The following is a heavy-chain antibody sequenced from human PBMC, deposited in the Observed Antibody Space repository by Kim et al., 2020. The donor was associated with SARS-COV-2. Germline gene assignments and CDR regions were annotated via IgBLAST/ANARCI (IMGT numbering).Heavy chain of an antibody. CDR1: GYTFTSYG. Sequence: ASVKVSCKASGYTFTSYGISWVRQAPGQGLEWMGWISAYNGNTNYAQKLQGRVTMTTDTSTSTAYMELRSLRSDDTAVYYCARAPFHFWSGYPRNGMDVWGQGTTVTVSS. J-gene: IGHJ6*02. CDR3: ARAPFHFWSGYPRNGMDV. CDR2: ISAYNGNT. D-gene: IGHD3-3*02. V-gene: IGHV1-18*01.